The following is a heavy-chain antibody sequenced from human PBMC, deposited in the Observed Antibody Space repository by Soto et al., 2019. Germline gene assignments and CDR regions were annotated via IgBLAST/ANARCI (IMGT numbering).Heavy chain of an antibody. J-gene: IGHJ4*02. V-gene: IGHV3-21*06. D-gene: IGHD7-27*01. CDR3: ASDPASNWGSRHYFDH. Sequence: SGGSLRLSCAASGFTLSDYSMNWVRQTPGKGLEWVSSISSSTRYINYADSVRGRFTISRDSAKNSLYLQMNSLRDEDTAVYYCASDPASNWGSRHYFDHWGQGAPVTVSS. CDR2: ISSSTRYI. CDR1: GFTLSDYS.